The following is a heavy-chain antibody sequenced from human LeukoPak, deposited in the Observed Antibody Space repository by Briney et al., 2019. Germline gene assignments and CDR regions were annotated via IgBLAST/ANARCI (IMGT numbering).Heavy chain of an antibody. CDR2: INHSGST. Sequence: PSETLSLTCAVYGGSFSGYYWSWIRQPPGKGLEWIGEINHSGSTNYNPSLKSRVTISVDTSKNQFSLKLTSVTAADTAVYYCARHEPYRVPVAGTYSSSPMDVWSQGTTVTVSS. V-gene: IGHV4-34*01. CDR3: ARHEPYRVPVAGTYSSSPMDV. CDR1: GGSFSGYY. J-gene: IGHJ6*02. D-gene: IGHD6-19*01.